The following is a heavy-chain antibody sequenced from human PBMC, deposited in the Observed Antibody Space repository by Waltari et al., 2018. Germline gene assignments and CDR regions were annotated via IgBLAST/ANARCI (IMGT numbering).Heavy chain of an antibody. J-gene: IGHJ4*02. Sequence: EVQLVQSGAEVKKPGESLKISCKGSGYSFTSYWIGWVRQMPGKGREWKGILFPWDPDTRDSPSFQGQVTISADKSISTAYLQWSSLKASDTAMYYCARREVESWGAFDYWGQGTLVTVSS. CDR1: GYSFTSYW. D-gene: IGHD1-26*01. CDR3: ARREVESWGAFDY. V-gene: IGHV5-51*01. CDR2: LFPWDPDT.